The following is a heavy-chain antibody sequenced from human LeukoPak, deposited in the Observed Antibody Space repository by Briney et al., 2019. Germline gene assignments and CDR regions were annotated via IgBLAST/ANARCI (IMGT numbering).Heavy chain of an antibody. CDR1: GGSISSSSYY. V-gene: IGHV4-39*07. CDR2: IYYSGST. CDR3: ARSSRIYYYYYGMDV. Sequence: NPSETLSLTCTVSGGSISSSSYYWGWIRQPPGKGLEWIGSIYYSGSTYYNPSLKSRVTISVDTSKNQFSLKLSSVTAADTAVYYCARSSRIYYYYYGMDVWGQGTTVTVSS. D-gene: IGHD6-13*01. J-gene: IGHJ6*02.